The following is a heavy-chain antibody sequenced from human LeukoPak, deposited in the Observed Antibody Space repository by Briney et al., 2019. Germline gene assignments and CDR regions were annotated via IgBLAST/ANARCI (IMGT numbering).Heavy chain of an antibody. V-gene: IGHV3-21*01. Sequence: PGGSLRLSCAASGFTFSSYSMNWVRQAPGKGLEWVSSISSSSSYIYYADSVKGRFTISRDNSKNTLYLQMNSLRAEDTAVYYCARDKFVGATGYFQHWGQGTLVTVSS. CDR1: GFTFSSYS. CDR3: ARDKFVGATGYFQH. D-gene: IGHD1-26*01. CDR2: ISSSSSYI. J-gene: IGHJ1*01.